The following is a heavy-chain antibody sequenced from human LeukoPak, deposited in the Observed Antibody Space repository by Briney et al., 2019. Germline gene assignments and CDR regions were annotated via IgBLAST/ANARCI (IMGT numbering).Heavy chain of an antibody. CDR3: ARWATIFGAKNWFDP. CDR2: IYYSGST. Sequence: SETLSLTCTVSGGSISSSSYYWGWIRQPPGKGLEWIGYIYYSGSTNYNPSLKSRVTISVDTSKNQFSLKLSSVTAADTAVYYCARWATIFGAKNWFDPWGQGTLVTVSS. D-gene: IGHD3-3*01. CDR1: GGSISSSSYY. V-gene: IGHV4-61*05. J-gene: IGHJ5*02.